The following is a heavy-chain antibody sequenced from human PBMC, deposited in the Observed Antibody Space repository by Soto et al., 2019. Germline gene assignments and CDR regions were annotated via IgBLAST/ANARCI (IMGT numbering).Heavy chain of an antibody. CDR1: GGSIGSSTYY. Sequence: QLQLQESGPGLVKPSETLSLTCTVSGGSIGSSTYYWSWIRQPPGKGLEGIGSVYHTGTTYYNPSLKRPVTISVDTSKTQFSLKLTSVTAADPAVYYCARPHYSSSSHFDYWGQGTLVTVSS. CDR2: VYHTGTT. CDR3: ARPHYSSSSHFDY. V-gene: IGHV4-39*01. D-gene: IGHD6-6*01. J-gene: IGHJ4*02.